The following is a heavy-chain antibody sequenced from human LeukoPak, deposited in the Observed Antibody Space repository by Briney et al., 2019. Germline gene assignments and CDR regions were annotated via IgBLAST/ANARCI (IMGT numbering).Heavy chain of an antibody. D-gene: IGHD3-3*01. CDR3: AREYGDFWSGYLYYYYGMDV. V-gene: IGHV3-66*01. J-gene: IGHJ6*02. Sequence: PGGSLRLSCAASGFTVSSNYMSWVRQAPGKGLEWVSFIYSGGSTYYADSVKGRFTISRDNSKNTLYLQMNSLRAEDTAVYYCAREYGDFWSGYLYYYYGMDVWGQGTTVTVSS. CDR1: GFTVSSNY. CDR2: IYSGGST.